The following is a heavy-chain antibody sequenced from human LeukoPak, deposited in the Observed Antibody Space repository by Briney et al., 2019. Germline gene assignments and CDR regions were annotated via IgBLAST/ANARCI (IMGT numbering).Heavy chain of an antibody. Sequence: SETLSLTCTVSGGSISSYYWSWIRQPAGKGLEWIGHIYTSGSTNYNPSLKSRVTMSVDTSKNQFSLKLSSVTAADTAVYYCARDDANGDYVSYWGQGTLVTVSS. J-gene: IGHJ4*02. CDR2: IYTSGST. CDR1: GGSISSYY. CDR3: ARDDANGDYVSY. V-gene: IGHV4-4*07. D-gene: IGHD4-17*01.